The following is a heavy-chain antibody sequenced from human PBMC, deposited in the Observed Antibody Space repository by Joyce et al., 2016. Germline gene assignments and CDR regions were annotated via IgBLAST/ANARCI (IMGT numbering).Heavy chain of an antibody. CDR2: TYYRSKWYN. CDR1: GDSVSSDRTA. D-gene: IGHD2-21*02. Sequence: QVQLQQSGPGLVKTSQTLSLTCAISGDSVSSDRTAWHWIRQSPSRGLEVLGRTYYRSKWYNDYAASVKSRIIINSDTSKNHFSLQLKYVTPEDTAVYYCARTTGTVTARWFDPWGQGSLVTVS. V-gene: IGHV6-1*01. CDR3: ARTTGTVTARWFDP. J-gene: IGHJ5*02.